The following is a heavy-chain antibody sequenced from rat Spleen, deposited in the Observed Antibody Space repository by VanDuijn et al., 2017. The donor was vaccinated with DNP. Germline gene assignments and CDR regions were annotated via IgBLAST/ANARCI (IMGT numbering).Heavy chain of an antibody. J-gene: IGHJ1*01. CDR2: IINSGGST. CDR3: TTDLGSYWYFDF. V-gene: IGHV5-27*01. D-gene: IGHD5-1*01. Sequence: EVQLVESGGGLVQPGRSLKLSCVASGFTFSNYGMAWVRQAPTKGLEWVASIINSGGSTYYRDSVKGRFTISRDNAKSTLYLQMDSLRSEDTATYYCTTDLGSYWYFDFWGPGTMVTVSS. CDR1: GFTFSNYG.